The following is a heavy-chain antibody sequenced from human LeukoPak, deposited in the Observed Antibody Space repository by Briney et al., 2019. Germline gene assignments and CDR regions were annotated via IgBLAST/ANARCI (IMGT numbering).Heavy chain of an antibody. V-gene: IGHV3-30*02. CDR1: GFTFSSYG. Sequence: GGSLRLSCAASGFTFSSYGMHWVRQAPGKGLEWVAFIRNDGSDKYYAVSVKGRFTISRDNSKNTLYLQMNSLRVEDTALYYCAKDRAYGQFLWGNDYWGQGTLVTVSS. J-gene: IGHJ4*02. CDR2: IRNDGSDK. D-gene: IGHD2-21*01. CDR3: AKDRAYGQFLWGNDY.